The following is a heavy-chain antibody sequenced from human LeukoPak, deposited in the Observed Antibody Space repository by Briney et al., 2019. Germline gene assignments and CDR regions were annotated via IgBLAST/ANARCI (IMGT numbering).Heavy chain of an antibody. J-gene: IGHJ4*02. D-gene: IGHD3-10*01. CDR2: IYYDGST. Sequence: PSETLSLTCTVSGGSIGSSSYYWGWIRQPPGKGLEWIGSIYYDGSTYYDPSLKSRVTISLDTSKNQFSLKLSSLTAADTAMYYCASPHLGYRFGELLQFDYWGQGTLVTVSS. V-gene: IGHV4-39*07. CDR1: GGSIGSSSYY. CDR3: ASPHLGYRFGELLQFDY.